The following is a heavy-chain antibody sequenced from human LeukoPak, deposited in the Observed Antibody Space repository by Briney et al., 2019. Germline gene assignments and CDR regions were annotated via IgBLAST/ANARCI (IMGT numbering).Heavy chain of an antibody. CDR3: ARASHWNQLHYFDY. CDR2: VYHSGST. Sequence: PGGSLRLSCAVSGFTFSDYAMSWVRQPPGKGLEWIGEVYHSGSTNYNPSLKSRVTISVDKSKNQFSLKLSSVTAADTAVYYCARASHWNQLHYFDYWGQGTLVTVSS. V-gene: IGHV4-34*01. J-gene: IGHJ4*02. D-gene: IGHD1-1*01. CDR1: GFTFSDYA.